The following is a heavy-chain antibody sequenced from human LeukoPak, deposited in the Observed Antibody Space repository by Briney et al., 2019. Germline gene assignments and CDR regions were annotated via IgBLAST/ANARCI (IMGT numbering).Heavy chain of an antibody. V-gene: IGHV3-15*01. Sequence: GGSLRLSCVVSGLTFGNAWMSWVRQAPGKGLEWVGRIKSKNVGETTEYAAPVQGRFTISRDDLKNTVYLQMSSLKTEDTAVYYCTTGPGNSGYWGQGTLVTVSS. CDR1: GLTFGNAW. D-gene: IGHD4-23*01. J-gene: IGHJ4*02. CDR2: IKSKNVGETT. CDR3: TTGPGNSGY.